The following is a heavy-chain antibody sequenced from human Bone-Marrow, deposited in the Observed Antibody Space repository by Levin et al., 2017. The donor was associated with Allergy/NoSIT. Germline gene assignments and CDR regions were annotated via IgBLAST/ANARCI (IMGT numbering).Heavy chain of an antibody. V-gene: IGHV3-33*01. CDR1: EFTFSNYA. CDR3: ARPKIGNPYWYFDL. D-gene: IGHD1-14*01. J-gene: IGHJ2*01. CDR2: IWYDGNKK. Sequence: GESLKISCAASEFTFSNYAMHWVRQAPGKGLEWVAIIWYDGNKKYYADSVKGRFTISRDNSKNTLYLQMNSLRAEDTAVYYCARPKIGNPYWYFDLWGRGTPVTVSS.